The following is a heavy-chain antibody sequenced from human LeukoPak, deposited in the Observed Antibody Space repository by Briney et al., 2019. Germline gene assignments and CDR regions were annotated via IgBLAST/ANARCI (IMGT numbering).Heavy chain of an antibody. V-gene: IGHV3-64*01. CDR2: ISDNGGST. J-gene: IGHJ4*02. D-gene: IGHD6-6*01. Sequence: GGSLRLSCAASGFTFSTYAMHWVRQAPGKGLEYVSTISDNGGSTFYANSVKGRFTISRDNSKNTLCLQMGSLRPEDMAAYYCARALIAARPDSLFDYWGQGTLVTVSS. CDR3: ARALIAARPDSLFDY. CDR1: GFTFSTYA.